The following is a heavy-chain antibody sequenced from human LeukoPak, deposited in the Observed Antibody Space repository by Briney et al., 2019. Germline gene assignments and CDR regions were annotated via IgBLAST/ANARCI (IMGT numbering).Heavy chain of an antibody. Sequence: SETLSLTCTVSGGSISSGSYYWSWIRQPARKGLEWIGRIYTSGSTNYNPSLKSRVTISVDTSKNQFSLKLSSVTAADTALYYCARSSGYYFEYFHHWGQGTLVTVSS. V-gene: IGHV4-61*02. CDR3: ARSSGYYFEYFHH. J-gene: IGHJ1*01. CDR2: IYTSGST. CDR1: GGSISSGSYY. D-gene: IGHD3-22*01.